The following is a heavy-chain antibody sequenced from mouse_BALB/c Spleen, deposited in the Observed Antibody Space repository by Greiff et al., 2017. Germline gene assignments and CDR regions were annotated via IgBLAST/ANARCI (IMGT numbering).Heavy chain of an antibody. CDR1: GYAFSSYW. J-gene: IGHJ3*01. CDR2: IYPGDGDT. D-gene: IGHD1-1*01. CDR3: ARGGFTTEASLAY. Sequence: VQLVESGAELVRPGSSVKISCKASGYAFSSYWMNWVKQRPGQGLEWIGQIYPGDGDTNYNGKFKGKATLTADKSSSTAYMQLSSLTSEDSAVYFCARGGFTTEASLAYWGQGTLVTVSA. V-gene: IGHV1-80*01.